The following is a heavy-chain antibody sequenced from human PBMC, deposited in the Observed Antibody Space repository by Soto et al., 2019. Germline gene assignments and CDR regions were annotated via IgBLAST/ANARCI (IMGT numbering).Heavy chain of an antibody. CDR1: GGSISSYY. J-gene: IGHJ5*02. CDR3: ARLPGSSWYPNWFDP. CDR2: IYYSGST. Sequence: SETLSLTCTVSGGSISSYYWSWIRQPPGKGLEWIGYIYYSGSTNYNPSLKSRVTISVDTSKNQFSLKLSSVTAADTAVYYCARLPGSSWYPNWFDPWGQGTLVTVSS. D-gene: IGHD6-13*01. V-gene: IGHV4-59*08.